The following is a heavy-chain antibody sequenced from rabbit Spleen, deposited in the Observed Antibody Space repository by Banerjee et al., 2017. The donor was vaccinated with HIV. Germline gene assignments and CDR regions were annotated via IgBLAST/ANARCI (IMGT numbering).Heavy chain of an antibody. CDR3: ARTHTDSSSYSV. CDR1: GFSLSNFA. Sequence: KESGGRLVTPGGSLTLTCTVSGFSLSNFAVGWVRQAPGKGLEWIGIIDASGSIYYASWAKGRFTISKTSTTVDLKMTSPTTEDTATYFCARTHTDSSSYSVWGPGTLVT. J-gene: IGHJ6*01. CDR2: IDASGSI. D-gene: IGHD1-1*01. V-gene: IGHV1S69*01.